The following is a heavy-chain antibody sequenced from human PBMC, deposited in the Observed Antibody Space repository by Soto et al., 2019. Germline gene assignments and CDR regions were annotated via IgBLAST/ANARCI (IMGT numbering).Heavy chain of an antibody. CDR3: ARGPWVTNFDY. D-gene: IGHD4-17*01. V-gene: IGHV4-34*01. J-gene: IGHJ4*02. CDR1: GGSFSGYY. CDR2: INHSGST. Sequence: SETLSLTCAVYGGSFSGYYWSWIRQPPGKGLEWIGEINHSGSTNYNPSLKSRVTISVDTSKNQFSLKLSSVTAADTAVYYCARGPWVTNFDYWGQGTLVTVSS.